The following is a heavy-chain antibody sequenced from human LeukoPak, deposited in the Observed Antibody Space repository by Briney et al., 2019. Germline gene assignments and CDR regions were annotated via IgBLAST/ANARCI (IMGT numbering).Heavy chain of an antibody. J-gene: IGHJ1*01. CDR2: IKSKTDGGAT. CDR1: GFTFNNAW. V-gene: IGHV3-15*01. Sequence: GGSLRLSCAASGFTFNNAWMTWVRQAPGKGLEWVGHIKSKTDGGATDYAAPVKGRFSISRDDSKNTLYLHMKSLKTEDTAVYYCTTYSIPLIIVVPIAEYFQHWGQGTLVTVSS. D-gene: IGHD3-22*01. CDR3: TTYSIPLIIVVPIAEYFQH.